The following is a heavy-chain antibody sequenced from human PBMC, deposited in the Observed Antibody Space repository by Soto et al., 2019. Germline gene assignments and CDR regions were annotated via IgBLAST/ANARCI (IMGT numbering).Heavy chain of an antibody. J-gene: IGHJ5*02. CDR2: IDPSGGST. V-gene: IGHV1-46*01. CDR1: GYTFTNCY. D-gene: IGHD3-10*01. CDR3: ARGVVYERSPTWFDP. Sequence: ASVKVSCKASGYTFTNCYRHWVRQAPGQGLEWMGLIDPSGGSTNYAQNFQGRVTVTRDTSTSTVYMELSSLRSEDTAVYYCARGVVYERSPTWFDPWGQGTLV.